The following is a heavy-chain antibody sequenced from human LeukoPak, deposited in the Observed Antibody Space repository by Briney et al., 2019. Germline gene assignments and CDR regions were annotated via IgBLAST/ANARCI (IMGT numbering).Heavy chain of an antibody. D-gene: IGHD2-21*02. Sequence: SETLSLTCTVSGGSISSYYWSWLRQPPGKGLEYIGYTHYRGSTNYNPSLKSRVTISLDTSGNQFSLKLSSVTAADTAVYYCASGYCGGACQLGGVDMWGQGTMVTVSS. CDR2: THYRGST. V-gene: IGHV4-59*01. CDR3: ASGYCGGACQLGGVDM. CDR1: GGSISSYY. J-gene: IGHJ3*02.